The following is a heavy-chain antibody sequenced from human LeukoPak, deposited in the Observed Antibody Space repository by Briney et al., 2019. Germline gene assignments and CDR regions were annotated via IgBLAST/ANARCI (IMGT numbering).Heavy chain of an antibody. CDR2: INLNSGGT. J-gene: IGHJ3*02. CDR1: GGTFSSYA. Sequence: GASVKVSCKASGGTFSSYAISWMRQAPGQGLEWVGWINLNSGGTNYTQKFQGRVTVTSDTPITTAYMELSRLTSDDTAVYYCARRDTSSINDGFDIWGQGTMVTVSS. CDR3: ARRDTSSINDGFDI. D-gene: IGHD6-13*01. V-gene: IGHV1-2*02.